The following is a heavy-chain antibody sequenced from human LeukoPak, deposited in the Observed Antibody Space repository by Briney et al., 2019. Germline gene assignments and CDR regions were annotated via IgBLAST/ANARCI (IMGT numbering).Heavy chain of an antibody. Sequence: GGSLRLSCAASGFSFSSFAMSWVRQAPGKGLEWVSGISGSGGSTYYADFVKGRFTISRDNSKNTLYLQMNSLRAEDTAVYYCARGPGRVAATATGSFDIWGQGTVVTVSS. CDR2: ISGSGGST. J-gene: IGHJ3*02. CDR1: GFSFSSFA. D-gene: IGHD6-13*01. CDR3: ARGPGRVAATATGSFDI. V-gene: IGHV3-23*01.